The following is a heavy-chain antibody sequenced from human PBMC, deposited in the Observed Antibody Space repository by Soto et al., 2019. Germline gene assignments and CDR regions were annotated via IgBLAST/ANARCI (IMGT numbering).Heavy chain of an antibody. CDR1: GGSISSSSYF. D-gene: IGHD6-13*01. V-gene: IGHV4-39*01. CDR2: IYYSGNT. Sequence: QLQLQESGPGLVKPSETLSLTCTVSGGSISSSSYFWGWIRQPPRNGLEWIGHIYYSGNTYYNPSLNSRVTISVDTSKNQFSLKLTSVTAADTSVYYCARLLSPRIAATGGVDYWGQGTLVTVSS. CDR3: ARLLSPRIAATGGVDY. J-gene: IGHJ4*02.